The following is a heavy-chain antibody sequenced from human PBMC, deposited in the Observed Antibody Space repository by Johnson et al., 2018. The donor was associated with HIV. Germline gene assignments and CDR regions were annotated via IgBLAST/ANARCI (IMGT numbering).Heavy chain of an antibody. V-gene: IGHV3-30*18. D-gene: IGHD1-1*01. CDR1: GFTFSSYG. Sequence: QVQLVESGGGVVQPGRSLRLSCAASGFTFSSYGMHWVRQAPGKGLEWVAVISDDGSNKYYADSVKGRFTISRDNSKNTLYLQMNSLRAEDTAVYYCAKDLMYNWNDVGAFDIWGQGTMVTVSS. J-gene: IGHJ3*02. CDR2: ISDDGSNK. CDR3: AKDLMYNWNDVGAFDI.